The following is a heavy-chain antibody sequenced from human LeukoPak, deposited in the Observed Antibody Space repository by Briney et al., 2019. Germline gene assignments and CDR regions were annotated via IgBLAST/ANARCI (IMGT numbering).Heavy chain of an antibody. D-gene: IGHD3-22*01. CDR2: ISSSGSTI. J-gene: IGHJ4*02. CDR1: GFTFSSYE. V-gene: IGHV3-48*03. Sequence: GGSMRLSCAASGFTFSSYEMNWVRQAPGKGLEWVSYISSSGSTIYYADSVKGRFTISRDNAKNSLYLQMNSLRAEDTAVYYCARDQGITMIARGHFDYWGQGTLVTVSS. CDR3: ARDQGITMIARGHFDY.